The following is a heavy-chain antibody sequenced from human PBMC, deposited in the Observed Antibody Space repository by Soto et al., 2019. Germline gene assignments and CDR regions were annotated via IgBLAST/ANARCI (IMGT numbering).Heavy chain of an antibody. D-gene: IGHD3-9*01. J-gene: IGHJ4*02. CDR3: ARGGILTAHTIDH. V-gene: IGHV3-64*01. CDR1: GFTFSNYA. CDR2: ISSSGVNT. Sequence: EVQLVESGGGLVQPGGSLRLSCSASGFTFSNYAMHWVRRAPGKGLEYVSGISSSGVNTDYAKSAKGRFTISRDNSRNTLYLHMGSRRPEDMGGYFCARGGILTAHTIDHWGQGTLVAVSS.